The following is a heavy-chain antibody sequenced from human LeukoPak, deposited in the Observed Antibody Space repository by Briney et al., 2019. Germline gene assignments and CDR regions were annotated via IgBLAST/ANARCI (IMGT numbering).Heavy chain of an antibody. CDR1: GFTFSSYA. J-gene: IGHJ5*02. CDR3: AKHPENVVVVVATTNWFDP. Sequence: GGSLRLSCAASGFTFSSYAMSWVRLAPGKGLQWVSSISGRGASTYYADSVKGRFTISRDNSKNTLYLQMNSLSAEDTAVYYCAKHPENVVVVVATTNWFDPWGQGTLVTVSS. V-gene: IGHV3-23*01. CDR2: ISGRGAST. D-gene: IGHD2-15*01.